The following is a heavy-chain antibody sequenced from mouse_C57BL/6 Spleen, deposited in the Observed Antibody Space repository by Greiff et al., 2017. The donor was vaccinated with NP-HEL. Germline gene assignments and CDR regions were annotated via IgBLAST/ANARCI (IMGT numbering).Heavy chain of an antibody. J-gene: IGHJ4*01. CDR1: GFTFSSYG. V-gene: IGHV5-6*01. CDR3: ARSVTTVVADAMDY. Sequence: EVQGVESGGDLVKPGGSLKLSCAASGFTFSSYGMSWVRPTPDKRLEWVATISSGGSYTYYPDSVKGRFTISRDNAKNTLYLQMSSLKSEDTAMYYCARSVTTVVADAMDYWGQGTSVTVSS. D-gene: IGHD1-1*01. CDR2: ISSGGSYT.